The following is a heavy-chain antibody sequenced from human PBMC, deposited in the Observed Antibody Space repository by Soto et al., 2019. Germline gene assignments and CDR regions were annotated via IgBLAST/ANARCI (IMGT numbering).Heavy chain of an antibody. CDR2: IFPGDSDT. Sequence: GESLKISCKGSGDSFTNFWIAWVRQMPGKGLEWMGIIFPGDSDTTYSPSFQGQATISADMSIRTAYLQWSSLKASDTAMYYCARTKSSGFSHGMDVWGQGTTVTVSS. CDR3: ARTKSSGFSHGMDV. CDR1: GDSFTNFW. J-gene: IGHJ6*02. D-gene: IGHD3-22*01. V-gene: IGHV5-51*01.